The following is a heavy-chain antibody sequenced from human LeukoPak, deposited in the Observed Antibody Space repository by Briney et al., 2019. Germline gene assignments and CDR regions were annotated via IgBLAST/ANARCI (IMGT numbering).Heavy chain of an antibody. CDR2: ISSGSSTI. J-gene: IGHJ4*02. V-gene: IGHV3-48*02. D-gene: IGHD3-16*01. CDR1: GFTFSSYS. Sequence: GGSLRLSCAASGFTFSSYSMNWVRQAPGKELEWVSYISSGSSTIYYADSVKGRFTISRDNAKNSLYLQMNSLRDEDTAVYYCARAAGGPYYFDYWGQGTLVTVSS. CDR3: ARAAGGPYYFDY.